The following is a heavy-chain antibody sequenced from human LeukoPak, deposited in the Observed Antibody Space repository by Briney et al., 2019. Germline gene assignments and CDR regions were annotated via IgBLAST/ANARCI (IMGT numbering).Heavy chain of an antibody. J-gene: IGHJ4*02. CDR1: GFTFRNHG. D-gene: IGHD6-6*01. CDR3: ARDIASRRLDY. V-gene: IGHV3-30*12. Sequence: PGGSLRLSCGASGFTFRNHGMHWVRQAPGKGLEWMAVIYYDGSNKHYTNSVEGRFTISRDNSKNMLYLQMDNLRAEDTAVYYCARDIASRRLDYWGQGTLVTVSS. CDR2: IYYDGSNK.